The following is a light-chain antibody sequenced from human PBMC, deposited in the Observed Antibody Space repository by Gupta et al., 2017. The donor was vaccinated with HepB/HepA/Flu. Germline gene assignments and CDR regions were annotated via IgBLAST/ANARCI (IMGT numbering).Light chain of an antibody. CDR1: SGHSDYD. Sequence: QLVLTQSPSPPASLGASVKLTCTLISGHSDYDIAWHQQQPDKGPRYMMKLNGDGSHSKGDGIPDRFSGSSSGAERYLTISSLQSEDEADYYCQTWDSDIHVVFGGGTKLTVL. CDR2: LNGDGSH. J-gene: IGLJ2*01. CDR3: QTWDSDIHVV. V-gene: IGLV4-69*01.